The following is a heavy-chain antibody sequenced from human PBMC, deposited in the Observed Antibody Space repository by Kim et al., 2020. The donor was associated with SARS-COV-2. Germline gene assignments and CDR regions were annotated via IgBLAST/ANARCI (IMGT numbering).Heavy chain of an antibody. CDR3: AKGGGNGIPRNNWVAP. CDR1: GFTFRSYA. D-gene: IGHD3-16*01. V-gene: IGHV3-23*05. CDR2: IETTGKYI. J-gene: IGHJ5*02. Sequence: GGSLRLSCAAFGFTFRSYAMNWVRQAPGQGLECVSSIETTGKYIYYADSVKGRFTISRDNSKNTLYLQMDSLRAEDTAVYYCAKGGGNGIPRNNWVAPWG.